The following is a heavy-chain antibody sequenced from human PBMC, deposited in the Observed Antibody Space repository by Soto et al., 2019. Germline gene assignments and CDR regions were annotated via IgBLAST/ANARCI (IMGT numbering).Heavy chain of an antibody. D-gene: IGHD2-2*02. CDR1: GFTFNTYG. J-gene: IGHJ4*02. Sequence: GGSLRLSCAASGFTFNTYGMHWVRQAPGKGLEWVAVISYDGSDKFYADSVKGRFTISRDNSKNTLYLQMSSLRPEDTAIYYCAKPPNFYCSSPNCYKYYFDYWGQGTLVTVSS. CDR2: ISYDGSDK. CDR3: AKPPNFYCSSPNCYKYYFDY. V-gene: IGHV3-30*18.